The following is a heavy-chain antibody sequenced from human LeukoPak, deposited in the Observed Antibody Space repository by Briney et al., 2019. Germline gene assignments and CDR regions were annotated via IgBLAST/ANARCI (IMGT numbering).Heavy chain of an antibody. CDR3: AKDLTWNTADY. D-gene: IGHD1/OR15-1a*01. CDR1: GFTFSSYW. Sequence: GGSLRLSFAASGFTFSSYWMHWFRQAPGKGVVWVSRINIDGRTTGYAGSVRGRFTISRANAKNTLYLQMNGLRAEDTAVYYCAKDLTWNTADYWGQGTLVTVPS. J-gene: IGHJ4*02. V-gene: IGHV3-74*01. CDR2: INIDGRTT.